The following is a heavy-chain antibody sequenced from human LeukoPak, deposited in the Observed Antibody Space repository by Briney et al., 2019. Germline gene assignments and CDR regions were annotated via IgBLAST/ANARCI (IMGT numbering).Heavy chain of an antibody. V-gene: IGHV3-48*01. CDR2: ISSSSSTI. CDR3: AREDSSGWYAFGGINGLDY. CDR1: GFTFSSYS. D-gene: IGHD6-19*01. J-gene: IGHJ4*02. Sequence: GGSLRLSCAASGFTFSSYSMNWVRQAPGKGLEWVSYISSSSSTIYYADSVKGRFTISRDNAKNSLYLQMNSLRAEDTAVYYCAREDSSGWYAFGGINGLDYWGQGTLVTVSS.